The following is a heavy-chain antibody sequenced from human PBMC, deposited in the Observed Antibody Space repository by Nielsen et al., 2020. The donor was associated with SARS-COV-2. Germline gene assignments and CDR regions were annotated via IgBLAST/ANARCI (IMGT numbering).Heavy chain of an antibody. V-gene: IGHV4-30-4*01. J-gene: IGHJ4*02. Sequence: LRLSCTVSGASISSGDYHWSWVRQPPGKGLEWIGYIYYTGNTQYNPSLKSRITMSLDPSKNQFSLKVNSVNAADTAVYYCASSRRYGDFDYWGQGTLVSVSS. CDR2: IYYTGNT. CDR1: GASISSGDYH. CDR3: ASSRRYGDFDY. D-gene: IGHD4-17*01.